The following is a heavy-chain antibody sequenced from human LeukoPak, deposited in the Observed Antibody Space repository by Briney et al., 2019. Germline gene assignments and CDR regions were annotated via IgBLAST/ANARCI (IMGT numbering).Heavy chain of an antibody. CDR2: ISAYNGIT. CDR3: ASSRYNWNYSGPPDI. CDR1: GYTFTTYG. V-gene: IGHV1-18*01. Sequence: ASVKVSCKAFGYTFTTYGISWVRQAPGQGLEWMGWISAYNGITNYTQKLQGRVTMTTDTSTSTAYMELRSLRSDDTAVYYCASSRYNWNYSGPPDIWGQGTMVTVS. D-gene: IGHD1-7*01. J-gene: IGHJ3*02.